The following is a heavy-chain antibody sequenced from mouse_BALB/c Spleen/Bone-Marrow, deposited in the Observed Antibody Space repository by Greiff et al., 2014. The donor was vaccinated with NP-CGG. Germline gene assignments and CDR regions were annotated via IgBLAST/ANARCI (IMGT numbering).Heavy chain of an antibody. Sequence: VKLVESGAELVKPGASVKLSCTASGFNIKDTYMHWVKQRPEQGLEWIGRIDPASGNTKFDPKFQGKATIASDTSSNTAYLQLSSQTSEDTAVYYCAAYYYVSSYGFAYWGQGTLVTVSA. V-gene: IGHV14-3*02. CDR3: AAYYYVSSYGFAY. D-gene: IGHD1-1*01. CDR2: IDPASGNT. CDR1: GFNIKDTY. J-gene: IGHJ3*01.